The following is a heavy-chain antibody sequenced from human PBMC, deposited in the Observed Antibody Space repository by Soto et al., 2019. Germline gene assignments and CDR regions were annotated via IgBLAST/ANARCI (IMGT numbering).Heavy chain of an antibody. V-gene: IGHV1-69*01. J-gene: IGHJ3*02. CDR1: GGTFSSYA. Sequence: QVQLVQSGAEVKKPGSSVKVSCKASGGTFSSYAISWVRQAPGQGLEWMGGIIPIFGTANYAQKFQGRVTITANESTSTAYMELSSLRSEDTAVYSCASVSRARPYAILTGYYSAFAIWGQGTMVTVSS. CDR2: IIPIFGTA. D-gene: IGHD3-9*01. CDR3: ASVSRARPYAILTGYYSAFAI.